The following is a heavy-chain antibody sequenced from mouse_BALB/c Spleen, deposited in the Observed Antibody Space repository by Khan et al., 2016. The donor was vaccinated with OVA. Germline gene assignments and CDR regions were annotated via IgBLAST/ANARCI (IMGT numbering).Heavy chain of an antibody. J-gene: IGHJ2*01. CDR1: GSTFTSYG. CDR3: TTAYYRYYSDY. V-gene: IGHV1S134*01. CDR2: IYPGNGYT. D-gene: IGHD2-14*01. Sequence: VQLKQSGAELGRPGSSVKLSCKTSGSTFTSYGIKWVKQRPGQGLEWIGYIYPGNGYTEYNERFQGKAILTSDTSSSTAYLQLRSLTSEDSAMYFCTTAYYRYYSDYGGRGPILAVSS.